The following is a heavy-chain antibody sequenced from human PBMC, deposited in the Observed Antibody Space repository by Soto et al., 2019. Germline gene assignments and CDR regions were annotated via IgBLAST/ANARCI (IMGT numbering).Heavy chain of an antibody. CDR3: ARWLLGATLYYFDY. J-gene: IGHJ4*02. Sequence: ASVKVSCKASGYTFTSYGISWVRQAPGQGLEWMGWISAYNGNTNYAQKLQGRVTMTTDTSTSTAYMELRSLRSDETAVYYCARWLLGATLYYFDYWGQGTLVTVSS. CDR2: ISAYNGNT. CDR1: GYTFTSYG. V-gene: IGHV1-18*01. D-gene: IGHD1-26*01.